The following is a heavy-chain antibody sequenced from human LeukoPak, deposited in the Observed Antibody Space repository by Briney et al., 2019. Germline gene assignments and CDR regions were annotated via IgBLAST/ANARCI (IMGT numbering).Heavy chain of an antibody. CDR3: ARHSPSGYSSSWYY. D-gene: IGHD6-13*01. V-gene: IGHV4-34*01. CDR1: GGSFSGYY. J-gene: IGHJ4*02. Sequence: SETLSLTCAVYGGSFSGYYWRWIRQPPGKGLEWIGEINHSGSTNYNPSLKSRVTISVDTSKNQFSLKLSSVTAADTAVYYCARHSPSGYSSSWYYWGQGTLVTVSS. CDR2: INHSGST.